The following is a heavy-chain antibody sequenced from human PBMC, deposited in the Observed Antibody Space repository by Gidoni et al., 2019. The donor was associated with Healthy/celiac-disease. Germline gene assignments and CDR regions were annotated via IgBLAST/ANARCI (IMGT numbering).Heavy chain of an antibody. D-gene: IGHD1-1*01. J-gene: IGHJ5*02. CDR1: GFTVSSNY. Sequence: EVQLVESGGGSAQPGGPLRLSCAASGFTVSSNYMSWVRQAPGKGLEWVSVSYSGGSTYYADSVKGRFTISRDNSKNTLYLQMNSLRAEDTAVYYCARDRVNWNDYLGWFDPWGQGTLVTVSS. V-gene: IGHV3-66*01. CDR2: SYSGGST. CDR3: ARDRVNWNDYLGWFDP.